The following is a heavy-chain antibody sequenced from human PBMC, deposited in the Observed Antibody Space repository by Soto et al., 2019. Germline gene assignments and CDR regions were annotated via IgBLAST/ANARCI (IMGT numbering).Heavy chain of an antibody. Sequence: QVQLVQSGTEVKRPGTSVKAVCKAIGYSFSGHYIHWVSQAPGQGLEWMGWVNPSNGVTNVAQRFQGRVTTTRATSIITAYMEVSELTSDVSAVFYCAREEDNRGLYFWGQGTLVTVSA. CDR3: AREEDNRGLYF. D-gene: IGHD2-15*01. V-gene: IGHV1-2*02. CDR2: VNPSNGVT. J-gene: IGHJ4*02. CDR1: GYSFSGHY.